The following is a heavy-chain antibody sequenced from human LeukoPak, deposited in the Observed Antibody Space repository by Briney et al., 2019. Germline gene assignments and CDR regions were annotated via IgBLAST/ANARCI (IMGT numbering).Heavy chain of an antibody. Sequence: KTSQTLSLTCAVSGGSISSGGYSWSWIRQPPGKGLEWIGYIYHSGSTYYNPSLKSRVTISVDRSKNQFSLKLSSVTAADTAVYYCAADGDGYNWWYFDYWGQGTLVTVSS. CDR1: GGSISSGGYS. J-gene: IGHJ4*02. V-gene: IGHV4-30-2*01. CDR3: AADGDGYNWWYFDY. CDR2: IYHSGST. D-gene: IGHD5-24*01.